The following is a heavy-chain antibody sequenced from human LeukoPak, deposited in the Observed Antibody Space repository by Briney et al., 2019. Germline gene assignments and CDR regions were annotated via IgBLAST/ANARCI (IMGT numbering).Heavy chain of an antibody. D-gene: IGHD3-10*01. CDR1: GYTLTELS. J-gene: IGHJ4*02. Sequence: SCKVSGYTLTELSMHWVRQAPGKGLEWVSSISSSSSYIYYADSVKGRFTISRDNAKNSLYLQMNSLRAEDTAVYYCARGRYGSGKDYFDYWGQGTLVTVSS. V-gene: IGHV3-21*01. CDR2: ISSSSSYI. CDR3: ARGRYGSGKDYFDY.